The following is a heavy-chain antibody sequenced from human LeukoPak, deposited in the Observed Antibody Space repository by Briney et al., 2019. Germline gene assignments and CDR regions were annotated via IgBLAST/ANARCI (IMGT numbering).Heavy chain of an antibody. CDR2: ISAYNGNT. Sequence: ASVKVSCKASGYTFTSYGISWGRQAPGQGLEGMGWISAYNGNTNYAQKLQGRVTMTTDTSTSTAYMELRSLRSDDTAVYYCARAYYDILTGYYLYFDYWGQGTLVTVSS. V-gene: IGHV1-18*04. CDR3: ARAYYDILTGYYLYFDY. CDR1: GYTFTSYG. D-gene: IGHD3-9*01. J-gene: IGHJ4*02.